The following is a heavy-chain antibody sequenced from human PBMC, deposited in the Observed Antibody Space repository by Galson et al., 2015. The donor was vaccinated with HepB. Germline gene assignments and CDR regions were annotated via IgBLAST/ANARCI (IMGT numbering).Heavy chain of an antibody. CDR1: GFTYNNYW. Sequence: SLRLSCAVSGFTYNNYWMSWVRQAPGRGLEWVANIKQDGSEKYYVDSVEGRFTVSRDNAKKTLYLDMNALSVEDTAVYYCARGWDTDVTSNFDYWGQGALFTVSS. V-gene: IGHV3-7*03. CDR2: IKQDGSEK. D-gene: IGHD5-18*01. J-gene: IGHJ4*02. CDR3: ARGWDTDVTSNFDY.